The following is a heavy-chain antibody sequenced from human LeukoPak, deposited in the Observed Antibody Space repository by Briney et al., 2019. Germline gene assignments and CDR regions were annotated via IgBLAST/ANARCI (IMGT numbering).Heavy chain of an antibody. CDR1: GNSLTKLS. CDR3: ATVHYGDGFYFDY. D-gene: IGHD4-17*01. CDR2: FEPEDGDT. Sequence: ASVKVSCTVSGNSLTKLSMHWVRQAPGEGLEWMGGFEPEDGDTIYAQKFQGRVIMTKDTSTDTAHMELSSLIYDDTAVYYCATVHYGDGFYFDYWGQGTLVSVFS. J-gene: IGHJ4*02. V-gene: IGHV1-24*01.